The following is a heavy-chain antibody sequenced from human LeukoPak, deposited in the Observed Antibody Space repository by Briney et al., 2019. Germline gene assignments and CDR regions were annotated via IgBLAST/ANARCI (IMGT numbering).Heavy chain of an antibody. CDR3: SRGGPLAGYSYDF. CDR2: IHTGGDT. CDR1: GFTFSNFD. J-gene: IGHJ4*02. V-gene: IGHV3-13*01. Sequence: GGSLRLSCAASGFTFSNFDMHWVRQGPGEGLEWVSAIHTGGDTYYAGSVRGRFSISRDNAKNSLYLQMNSLRAGDTAVYYCSRGGPLAGYSYDFWGQGTLVTVSS. D-gene: IGHD3-22*01.